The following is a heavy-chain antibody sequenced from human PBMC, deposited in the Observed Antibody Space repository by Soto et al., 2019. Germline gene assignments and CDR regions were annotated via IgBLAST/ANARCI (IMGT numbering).Heavy chain of an antibody. V-gene: IGHV1-69*01. J-gene: IGHJ5*01. CDR1: GGTFTSDA. CDR3: ARESRLTDGFNGYSRIFDF. Sequence: QVQLVQSGTEVKKPGSAVKVSCKTSGGTFTSDAISWVRQVPGQGLEWMGGIIPVFGTANNAPKFQARLTVTADESTNTVWMVLTGLTSEDTAVYYCARESRLTDGFNGYSRIFDFWGQGTLVTVSS. CDR2: IIPVFGTA. D-gene: IGHD3-22*01.